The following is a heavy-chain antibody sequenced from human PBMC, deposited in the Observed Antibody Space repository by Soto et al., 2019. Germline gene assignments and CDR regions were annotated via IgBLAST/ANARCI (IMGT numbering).Heavy chain of an antibody. CDR3: ARAVTWGLDV. CDR1: GFTFSLYS. J-gene: IGHJ6*02. CDR2: ISRSSTGI. D-gene: IGHD3-10*01. Sequence: VQLVASGGGLVQPGVSLRLSCAASGFTFSLYSMSWVRQAPGKGLEWVSYISRSSTGIHYADSVKGRFTISRDDATNSMHLQMNSLRDGETAVYYCARAVTWGLDVWGQGTTVSISS. V-gene: IGHV3-48*02.